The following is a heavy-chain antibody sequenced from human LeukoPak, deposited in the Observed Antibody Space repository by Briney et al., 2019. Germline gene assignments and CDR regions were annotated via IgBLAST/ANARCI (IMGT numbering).Heavy chain of an antibody. Sequence: KPSQTLSLTCTVSGGSISSGGYYWSWIRQHPGKGLEWIGYIYYSGSTYYNPSLKSRVTISVDTSKNQFSLKLSPVTAADTAVYYCARDNHDYGDYALDYWGQGTLVTVSS. J-gene: IGHJ4*02. CDR2: IYYSGST. D-gene: IGHD4-17*01. CDR3: ARDNHDYGDYALDY. V-gene: IGHV4-31*03. CDR1: GGSISSGGYY.